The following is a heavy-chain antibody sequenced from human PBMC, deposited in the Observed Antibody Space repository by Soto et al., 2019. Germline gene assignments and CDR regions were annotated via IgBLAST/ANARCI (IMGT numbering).Heavy chain of an antibody. CDR1: GFTFSSYA. J-gene: IGHJ5*02. CDR2: ISGSGGST. V-gene: IGHV3-23*01. D-gene: IGHD1-20*01. CDR3: ANFGLYNWNHNWFDP. Sequence: EVQLLESGGGLVQPGGSLRLSCAASGFTFSSYAMSWVRQAPGKGLEWVSAISGSGGSTYYADSVKGRFTISRDNSKNTLYLQMNSLRAEDTAVYYCANFGLYNWNHNWFDPWGQGTLVTVSS.